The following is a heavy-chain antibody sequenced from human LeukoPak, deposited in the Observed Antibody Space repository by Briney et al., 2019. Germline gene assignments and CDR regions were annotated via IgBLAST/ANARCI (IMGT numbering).Heavy chain of an antibody. Sequence: SQTLSLTRAISGDSVSRNSAAWNWIRQSPSRGLEWLARANYRSKWYYDYAVSVKSRMSINTDTSKNQFTLQLNSVTPEDTAVYYCVGCSGGSCHSGAFEIWGQGTMVTVSS. V-gene: IGHV6-1*01. D-gene: IGHD2-15*01. CDR1: GDSVSRNSAA. CDR3: VGCSGGSCHSGAFEI. CDR2: ANYRSKWYY. J-gene: IGHJ3*02.